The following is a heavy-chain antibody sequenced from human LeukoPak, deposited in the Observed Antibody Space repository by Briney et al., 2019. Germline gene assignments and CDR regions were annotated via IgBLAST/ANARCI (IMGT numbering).Heavy chain of an antibody. V-gene: IGHV3-30*04. CDR1: GFTFSVYT. CDR3: ARNPYGGYHFNY. J-gene: IGHJ4*02. D-gene: IGHD5-12*01. Sequence: PGRSLRLSCAASGFTFSVYTLHWVRQAPGKGLEWVSLISNDGRNKHYADSVQGVFTLSRDNSKNTLYLKMNSLRSEDTAVYYCARNPYGGYHFNYWGQGTLVTVSS. CDR2: ISNDGRNK.